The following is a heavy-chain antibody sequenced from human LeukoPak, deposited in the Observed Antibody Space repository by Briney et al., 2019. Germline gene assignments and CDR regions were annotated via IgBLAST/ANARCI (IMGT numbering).Heavy chain of an antibody. CDR3: AKDSRFLEWSPFNWFDP. CDR1: GFTFSSYG. CDR2: ISYDGSNK. D-gene: IGHD3-3*01. V-gene: IGHV3-30*18. Sequence: GRSLRLSCAASGFTFSSYGMHWVRQAPGKGLEWVAVISYDGSNKYYADSVKGRFTISRDNSKNTLCLQMNSLRAEDTAVYYCAKDSRFLEWSPFNWFDPWGQGTLVTVSS. J-gene: IGHJ5*02.